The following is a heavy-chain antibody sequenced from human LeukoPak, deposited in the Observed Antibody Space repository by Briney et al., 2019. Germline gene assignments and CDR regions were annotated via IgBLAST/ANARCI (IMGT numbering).Heavy chain of an antibody. V-gene: IGHV1-18*01. J-gene: IGHJ4*02. CDR2: ISAYNGNT. D-gene: IGHD6-19*01. Sequence: GWISAYNGNTNYAQKLQGRVTMTTDTSTSTAYMELRSLRFDDTAVYYCARDGGITVAADDYWGQGTLVTVSS. CDR3: ARDGGITVAADDY.